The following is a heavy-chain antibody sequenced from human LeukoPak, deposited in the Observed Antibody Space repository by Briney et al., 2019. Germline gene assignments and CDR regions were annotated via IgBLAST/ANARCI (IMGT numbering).Heavy chain of an antibody. CDR2: MRTKAYHDETT. J-gene: IGHJ4*02. D-gene: IGHD1-14*01. CDR1: GFTFGDYA. V-gene: IGHV3-49*03. CDR3: TRDRQIQTGFDY. Sequence: GGSLRLSCTASGFTFGDYAVVWFRQAPGKGLEWLGFMRTKAYHDETTEYATSVKGRFTISRDDSKNIAYLQMSSLKTEDTAVYYCTRDRQIQTGFDYWGQGALVTVSS.